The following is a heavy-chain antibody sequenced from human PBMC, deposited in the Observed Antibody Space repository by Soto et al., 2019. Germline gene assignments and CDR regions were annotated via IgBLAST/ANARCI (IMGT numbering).Heavy chain of an antibody. D-gene: IGHD3-10*01. Sequence: SETLSLTCTVSGGSISSYYWSWIRQPPGKGLEWIGYIYYSGSTNYNPSLKSRVTISVDTSKNQFSLKLSSVTAADTAVYYCARRHYYGSGTQSWFDPWGQGTLVTVSS. CDR3: ARRHYYGSGTQSWFDP. V-gene: IGHV4-59*08. J-gene: IGHJ5*02. CDR2: IYYSGST. CDR1: GGSISSYY.